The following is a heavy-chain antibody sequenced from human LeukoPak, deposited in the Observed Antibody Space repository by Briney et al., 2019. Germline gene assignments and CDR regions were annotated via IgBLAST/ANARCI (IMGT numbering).Heavy chain of an antibody. CDR1: GFTFSSYG. V-gene: IGHV3-23*01. J-gene: IGHJ3*02. D-gene: IGHD3-10*01. CDR2: ISGSGGST. CDR3: AKGLWFGELHDAFDI. Sequence: GGSLRLSCAASGFTFSSYGMSWVRQAPGKGLEWVSAISGSGGSTYYADSVKGRFTISRDNSKNTLYLQMNSLRAEDTAVYYCAKGLWFGELHDAFDIRGQGTMVTVSS.